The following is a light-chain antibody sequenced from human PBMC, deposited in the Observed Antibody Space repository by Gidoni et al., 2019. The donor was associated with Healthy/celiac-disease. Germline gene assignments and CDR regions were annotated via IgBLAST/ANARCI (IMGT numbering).Light chain of an antibody. V-gene: IGLV3-21*03. Sequence: SYVLTQPPSVSVPPGKTARITCGGNNIGSKSVHWYQQQPAQAPVLVVYDDSDRPSGIPERFSGSNSGNTATLTISRVEAGDEDDYYCQVWDRSSDHWVFGGGTKLTVL. CDR2: DDS. CDR1: NIGSKS. J-gene: IGLJ3*02. CDR3: QVWDRSSDHWV.